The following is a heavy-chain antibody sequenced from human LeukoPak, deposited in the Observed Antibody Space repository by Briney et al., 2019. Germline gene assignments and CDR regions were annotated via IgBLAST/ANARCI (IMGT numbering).Heavy chain of an antibody. J-gene: IGHJ4*02. CDR2: INHSGST. V-gene: IGHV4-34*01. D-gene: IGHD3-10*01. Sequence: SSETLSLTCTVSGGSISSYYWSWIRQPPGKGLEWIGEINHSGSTNYNPSLKSRVTISVDTSKNQFSLKLSSVTAADTAVYYCARGRYYYGSGSSPLDYWGQGTLVTVSS. CDR1: GGSISSYY. CDR3: ARGRYYYGSGSSPLDY.